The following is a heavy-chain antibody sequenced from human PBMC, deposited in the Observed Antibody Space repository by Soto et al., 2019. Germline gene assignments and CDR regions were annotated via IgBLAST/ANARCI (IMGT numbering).Heavy chain of an antibody. J-gene: IGHJ6*02. CDR1: GYTFTSYG. CDR2: ISAYNGNT. CDR3: ARDQPIYYYYYGMDV. Sequence: ASVKVSCKASGYTFTSYGISWVRQAPGQGLEWMGWISAYNGNTNYAQKLQGRVTMTTDTSTSTAYMELRSLRSDDTAVYYCARDQPIYYYYYGMDVWGQGTTVTV. V-gene: IGHV1-18*01.